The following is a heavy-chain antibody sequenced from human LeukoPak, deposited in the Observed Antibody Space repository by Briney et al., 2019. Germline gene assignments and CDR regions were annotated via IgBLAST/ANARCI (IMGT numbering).Heavy chain of an antibody. Sequence: GGSLRLSCAASGFSFSSYWMHWVRQAPGKGLVWVSRINGDGSTTTYADSVEGRFTISRDNAKNTLYLQMNSLRAEDTAVYYCAKEALGSHYDILTGYYIGENLNHFDYWGQGTLVTVSS. CDR3: AKEALGSHYDILTGYYIGENLNHFDY. V-gene: IGHV3-74*01. CDR2: INGDGSTT. CDR1: GFSFSSYW. D-gene: IGHD3-9*01. J-gene: IGHJ4*02.